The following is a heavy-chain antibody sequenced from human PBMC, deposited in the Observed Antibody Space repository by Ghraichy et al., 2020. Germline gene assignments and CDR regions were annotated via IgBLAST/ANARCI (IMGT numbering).Heavy chain of an antibody. CDR2: ACYNGTT. Sequence: SETLSLTCTVSGGSVGSGSHFWNWIRQPPGKTLELIGYACYNGTTNYNPSLKSRVTISVDRSTNHFSLRLSSVTAADTAVYYWSRAPYVWGSYRLYGMDVWGQGTTVTVSS. V-gene: IGHV4-61*01. CDR1: GGSVGSGSHF. J-gene: IGHJ6*02. D-gene: IGHD3-16*02. CDR3: SRAPYVWGSYRLYGMDV.